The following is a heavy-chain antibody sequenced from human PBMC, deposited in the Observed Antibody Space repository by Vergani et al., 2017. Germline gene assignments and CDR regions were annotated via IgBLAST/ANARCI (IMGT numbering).Heavy chain of an antibody. CDR1: GYTFSNYY. CDR2: INPSGGHT. CDR3: GRGDYGILTGYRY. D-gene: IGHD3-9*01. Sequence: QVQVVQSGAEVKKSGASVKFSCKTSGYTFSNYYMHWVRQAPGQGLEWMGIINPSGGHTNYAQKFQGRVTMTRDTSTSTVYMELSSLRSEDTAIYYCGRGDYGILTGYRYWGQGTLVTVSA. V-gene: IGHV1-46*03. J-gene: IGHJ4*02.